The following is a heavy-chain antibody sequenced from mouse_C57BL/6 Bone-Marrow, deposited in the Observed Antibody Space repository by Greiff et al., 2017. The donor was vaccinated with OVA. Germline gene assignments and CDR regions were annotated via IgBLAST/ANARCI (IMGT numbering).Heavy chain of an antibody. D-gene: IGHD4-1*01. J-gene: IGHJ3*01. V-gene: IGHV1-39*01. CDR1: FTDYN. CDR3: ASGSWFAY. Sequence: FTDYNMNWVKQSNGKSLEWIGVINPNYGTTSYNQKFKVKATLTVDQSSSTAYMQLNSLTSEDSAVYYCASGSWFAYWGQGTLVTVSA. CDR2: INPNYGTT.